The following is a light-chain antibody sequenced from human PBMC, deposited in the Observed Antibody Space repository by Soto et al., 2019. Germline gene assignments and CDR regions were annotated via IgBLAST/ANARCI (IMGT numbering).Light chain of an antibody. CDR1: QSISSY. CDR2: AAS. V-gene: IGKV1-39*01. J-gene: IGKJ1*01. CDR3: QQSYSTPRT. Sequence: DIQMTQSPSSLYASVGDRVPITCRASQSISSYLNWYQQKPGNAPKLLIYAASRLQSGVPSRFSGSGSGTDFTLTISSLQPEDFATYYCQQSYSTPRTFGQGTKVEIK.